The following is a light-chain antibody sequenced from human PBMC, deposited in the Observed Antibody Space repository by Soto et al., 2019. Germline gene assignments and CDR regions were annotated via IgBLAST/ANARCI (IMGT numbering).Light chain of an antibody. V-gene: IGLV2-11*01. Sequence: QSVLTQPRSVSGSPGQSVTISCTGNSSDVGGYNYVSWYQQHPGKAPHLMIYDVTRRPSGVPVRFSGSKSGNTASLTISGLQTEDEADYYCCSYGGSSWVFGGGTKLTVL. CDR3: CSYGGSSWV. CDR2: DVT. J-gene: IGLJ3*02. CDR1: SSDVGGYNY.